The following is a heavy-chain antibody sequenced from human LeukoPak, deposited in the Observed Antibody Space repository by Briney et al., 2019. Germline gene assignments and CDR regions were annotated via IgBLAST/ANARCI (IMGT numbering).Heavy chain of an antibody. D-gene: IGHD6-6*01. Sequence: PSETLSLTCTVSGGSISSYYWSWIRQPPGKGLEWIGYIYYSGSTNYNPSLKSRVTISVDTSKNQFSLKLSSVTAADTAVYYCARGTSSSSRPRLRYFDYWGQGTLVTASS. CDR1: GGSISSYY. CDR2: IYYSGST. V-gene: IGHV4-59*01. CDR3: ARGTSSSSRPRLRYFDY. J-gene: IGHJ4*02.